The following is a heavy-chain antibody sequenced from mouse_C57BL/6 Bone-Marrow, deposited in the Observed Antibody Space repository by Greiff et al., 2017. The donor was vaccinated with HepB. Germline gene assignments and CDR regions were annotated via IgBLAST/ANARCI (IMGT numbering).Heavy chain of an antibody. Sequence: QVHVKQSGAELAKPGASVKLSCKASGYTFTSYWMHWVKQRPGQGLEWIGYINPSSGYTKYNQKFKDKATLTADKSSSTAYMQLSSLTYEDSAVYYCARDTTRDFYYAMDYWGQGTSVTVSS. D-gene: IGHD5-1-1*01. CDR1: GYTFTSYW. V-gene: IGHV1-7*01. CDR3: ARDTTRDFYYAMDY. CDR2: INPSSGYT. J-gene: IGHJ4*01.